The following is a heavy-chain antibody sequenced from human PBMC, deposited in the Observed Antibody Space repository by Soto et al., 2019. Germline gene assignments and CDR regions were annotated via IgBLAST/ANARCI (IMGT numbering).Heavy chain of an antibody. J-gene: IGHJ6*04. Sequence: EASVKVSCKASGYTFTSYGVNWVRQAPGQRLECLGWINAGNGNTKYSQKFQGRVTITRDTSASTAYMELSSLRSEDTAVYYCASNPLATTPYGRDVGGKATTVTVP. CDR1: GYTFTSYG. CDR3: ASNPLATTPYGRDV. CDR2: INAGNGNT. V-gene: IGHV1-3*01.